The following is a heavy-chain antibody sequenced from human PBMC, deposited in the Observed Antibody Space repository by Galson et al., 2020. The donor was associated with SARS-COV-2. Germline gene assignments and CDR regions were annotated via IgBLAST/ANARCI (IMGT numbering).Heavy chain of an antibody. CDR1: GGSISSTNW. CDR3: ARDLRMYGMDV. Sequence: SETLSLTCAVSGGSISSTNWWSWVRQSPGKGLEWIGEVHHSGTTNYNPSLKSRVSMSVDTSKNQFSLRLRSVTAADTAAYYCARDLRMYGMDVWGQGTTVTGSS. CDR2: VHHSGTT. D-gene: IGHD2-15*01. V-gene: IGHV4-4*02. J-gene: IGHJ6*02.